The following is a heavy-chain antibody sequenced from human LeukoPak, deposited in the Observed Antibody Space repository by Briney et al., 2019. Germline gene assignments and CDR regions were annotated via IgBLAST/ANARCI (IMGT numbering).Heavy chain of an antibody. D-gene: IGHD2-15*01. CDR2: MNPNSGNT. Sequence: AAVKVSCKASGYTFTSYDINWVRQAPGQGVEWMGWMNPNSGNTGYAQKFQRRVTMTRNTSISTAYMELSSLRSEDTAVYYCAREDIGFDYWGQGTLVTVSS. CDR3: AREDIGFDY. V-gene: IGHV1-8*01. J-gene: IGHJ4*02. CDR1: GYTFTSYD.